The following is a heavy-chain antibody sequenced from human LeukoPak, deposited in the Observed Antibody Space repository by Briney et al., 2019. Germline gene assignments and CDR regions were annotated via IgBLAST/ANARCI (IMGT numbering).Heavy chain of an antibody. D-gene: IGHD2-15*01. CDR2: ISQDGSEE. V-gene: IGHV3-7*01. J-gene: IGHJ5*02. CDR1: GFFFSDYW. Sequence: GGSLSLSCGASGFFFSDYWMTWVRQARGKGLEWVANISQDGSEEYYVASVKGRFTISRDNAKNSLYLQMTSLRAEDTAVYYCSRDGSKSCSGGSCYLNWFDPWGQGTLVTVSS. CDR3: SRDGSKSCSGGSCYLNWFDP.